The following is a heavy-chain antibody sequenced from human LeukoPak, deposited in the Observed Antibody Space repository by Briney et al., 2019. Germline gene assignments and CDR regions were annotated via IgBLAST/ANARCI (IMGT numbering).Heavy chain of an antibody. CDR3: ARDRIVGATPYYFDY. CDR2: IYYSGST. Sequence: SETLSLTCTVSGGSISSSSYYWGWIRQPPGKGLEWIGSIYYSGSTYYNPSLQSRVTISVDTSKNQFSLKLSSVTAADTAVYYCARDRIVGATPYYFDYWGQGTLVTVSS. J-gene: IGHJ4*02. V-gene: IGHV4-39*07. D-gene: IGHD1-26*01. CDR1: GGSISSSSYY.